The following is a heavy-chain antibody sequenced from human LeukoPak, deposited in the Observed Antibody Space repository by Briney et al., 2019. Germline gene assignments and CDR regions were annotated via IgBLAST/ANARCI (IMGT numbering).Heavy chain of an antibody. CDR2: ISGSGGST. CDR1: GFTFSSYA. D-gene: IGHD2-15*01. V-gene: IGHV3-23*01. J-gene: IGHJ4*02. CDR3: AKARYCSGGSCYHDY. Sequence: PGGSLRLSCAASGFTFSSYAMSWVRQAPGKGLEWVSAISGSGGSTYYADSVKGRFTISRDNSKSTLYVQMNSLRAEDTAVYYCAKARYCSGGSCYHDYWGQGTLVTVSS.